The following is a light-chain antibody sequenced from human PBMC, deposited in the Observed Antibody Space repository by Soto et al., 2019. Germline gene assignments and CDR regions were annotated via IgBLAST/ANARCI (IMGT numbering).Light chain of an antibody. CDR3: SSYAGSNNLV. CDR2: EVF. J-gene: IGLJ3*02. CDR1: SSDVGRYNY. Sequence: QSALTQPPSASGSPGQSVTISCTGTSSDVGRYNYVSWYQQHPGKAPKLMIYEVFKRPPGVPDRFSGSKSGSTASLTVSGLQAEDEADYYCSSYAGSNNLVFGGGTQLTVL. V-gene: IGLV2-8*01.